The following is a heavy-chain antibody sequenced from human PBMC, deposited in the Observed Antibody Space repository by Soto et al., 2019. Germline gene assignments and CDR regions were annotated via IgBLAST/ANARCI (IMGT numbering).Heavy chain of an antibody. CDR2: ISWNSGNI. V-gene: IGHV3-9*01. CDR1: GFTFDDYA. Sequence: DVQLVESGGGLVQPGRSLRLSCAASGFTFDDYAMHWVRQAPGKGLEWVSGISWNSGNIAYAESVKGRFNISRDNAKNSLYLQLNSLRPEDTAFYYCVRSVLELRAPLDYWGQVTLVTVSS. J-gene: IGHJ4*02. CDR3: VRSVLELRAPLDY. D-gene: IGHD1-26*01.